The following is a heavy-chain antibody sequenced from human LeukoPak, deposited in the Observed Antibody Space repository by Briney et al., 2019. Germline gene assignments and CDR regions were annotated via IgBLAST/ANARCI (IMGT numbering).Heavy chain of an antibody. J-gene: IGHJ3*02. CDR3: ASLPYYYDKGAFDI. D-gene: IGHD3-22*01. V-gene: IGHV3-64*04. CDR1: GFTFSSYS. Sequence: GGSLRLSCSASGFTFSSYSMHWVRQAPGKGLEYVSAISTNGGNTYYADSVKGRFTISRDNSKNTLYLQMNSLRAEDTAVYYCASLPYYYDKGAFDIWGQGTMVTVSS. CDR2: ISTNGGNT.